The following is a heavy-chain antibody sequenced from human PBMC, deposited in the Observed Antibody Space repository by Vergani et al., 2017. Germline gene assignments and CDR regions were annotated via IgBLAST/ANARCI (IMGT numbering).Heavy chain of an antibody. CDR3: AKDLSSSGRVYYVDY. Sequence: QVQLVESGGGVVQPGRSLRLSCAASGFTFSSYGMHWVRQAPGKGLEWVAVISYDGSNKYYADSVKGRFTISRDNSKNTLYLQMNSLRAEDTAVYYCAKDLSSSGRVYYVDYWGQGTLVTVSS. J-gene: IGHJ4*02. CDR2: ISYDGSNK. CDR1: GFTFSSYG. V-gene: IGHV3-30*18. D-gene: IGHD6-13*01.